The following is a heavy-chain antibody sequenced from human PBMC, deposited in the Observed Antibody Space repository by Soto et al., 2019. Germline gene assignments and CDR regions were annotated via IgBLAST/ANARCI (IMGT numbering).Heavy chain of an antibody. D-gene: IGHD4-17*01. J-gene: IGHJ4*02. CDR1: GVSLTNYY. CDR3: AVDYGGNSLDY. CDR2: IFTSEST. V-gene: IGHV4-4*07. Sequence: QVQLLESGPGLVKPSETLSLTCTVSGVSLTNYYWSWIRQAAGKGLEWIGRIFTSESTNYNPSLRGRVTMSVDTSKNKLSLKLTSVTAADTAMYYCAVDYGGNSLDYWGPGTLVTVSS.